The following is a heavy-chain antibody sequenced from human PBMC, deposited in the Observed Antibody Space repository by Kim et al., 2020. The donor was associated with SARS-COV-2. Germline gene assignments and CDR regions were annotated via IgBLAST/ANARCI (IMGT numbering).Heavy chain of an antibody. CDR3: ARDAEVGATYAFDI. V-gene: IGHV3-21*01. CDR1: GFTFSSYS. D-gene: IGHD1-26*01. Sequence: GGSLRLSCAASGFTFSSYSMNWVRQAPGKGLEWVSSISSSSYIYYADSVKGRFTISRDNAKNSLYLQMNSLRAEDTAVYYCARDAEVGATYAFDIWGQGTMVTVSS. J-gene: IGHJ3*02. CDR2: ISSSSYI.